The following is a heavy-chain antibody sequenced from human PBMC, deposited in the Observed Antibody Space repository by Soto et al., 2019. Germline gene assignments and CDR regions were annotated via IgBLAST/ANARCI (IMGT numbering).Heavy chain of an antibody. CDR3: ARGPYCSSTSCYAEYYYYYYMDV. CDR2: IYYSGST. Sequence: SETLSLTCTVSGGSISSYYWSWIRQPPGKGLEWIGYIYYSGSTNYNPSLKSRVTISVDTSKNQFSLKLSSVTAADTAVYYCARGPYCSSTSCYAEYYYYYYMDVWGKGTTVTVSS. J-gene: IGHJ6*03. D-gene: IGHD2-2*01. V-gene: IGHV4-59*01. CDR1: GGSISSYY.